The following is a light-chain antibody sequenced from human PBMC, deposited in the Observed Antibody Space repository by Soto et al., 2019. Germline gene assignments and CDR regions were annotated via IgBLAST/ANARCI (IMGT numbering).Light chain of an antibody. CDR3: QQYGSLFT. Sequence: DIQMTQSPSTLSASVGDRVTITCRASQSISSWLAWYQQKSGKAPKLLIYKASNLESGVPSRFSGSGSGTEFTLTISSLQPDDSATYYCQQYGSLFTFGQGTKLDIK. V-gene: IGKV1-5*03. J-gene: IGKJ2*01. CDR1: QSISSW. CDR2: KAS.